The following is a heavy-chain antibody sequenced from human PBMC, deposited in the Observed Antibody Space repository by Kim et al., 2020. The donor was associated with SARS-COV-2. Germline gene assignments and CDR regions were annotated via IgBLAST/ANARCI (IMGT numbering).Heavy chain of an antibody. V-gene: IGHV3-64D*06. D-gene: IGHD4-4*01. CDR1: GFIFSDFA. Sequence: GGSLRLSCSASGFIFSDFAMHWVRRAPGMGLQYVSATTRDGDGSFYADSVKDRFTIFRDNSKNTLFLQMSGLRIENTAVYYCVRYGRNYVAVHWGAGTLVTVSA. J-gene: IGHJ4*02. CDR2: TTRDGDGS. CDR3: VRYGRNYVAVH.